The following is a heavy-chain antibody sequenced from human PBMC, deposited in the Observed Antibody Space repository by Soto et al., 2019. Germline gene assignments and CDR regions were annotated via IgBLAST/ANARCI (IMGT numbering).Heavy chain of an antibody. CDR1: GFTFSSYG. J-gene: IGHJ4*02. CDR3: ARAEYSGSYFDY. Sequence: GGSLRLSCAASGFTFSSYGMHWVRQAPGKGLEWVAVTWYDGSNKYYADSVKGRFTISRDNSKNTLYLQMNSLRAEDTAVYYCARAEYSGSYFDYWGQGTLVTVSS. D-gene: IGHD1-26*01. CDR2: TWYDGSNK. V-gene: IGHV3-33*01.